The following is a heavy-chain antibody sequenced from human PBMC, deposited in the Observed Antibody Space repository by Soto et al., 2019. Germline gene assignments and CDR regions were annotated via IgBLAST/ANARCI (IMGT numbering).Heavy chain of an antibody. D-gene: IGHD6-13*01. CDR3: AKEQQLAPGEATYFDY. J-gene: IGHJ4*02. Sequence: GGSLRLSCAASGVTFSSDAMNWVRQAPGKGLEWVSGISGGGISTNYADSVKGRFTISRDNSKNTLYLQMNSLRVEDTAVYYCAKEQQLAPGEATYFDYWGQGTLVTVSS. CDR2: ISGGGIST. CDR1: GVTFSSDA. V-gene: IGHV3-23*01.